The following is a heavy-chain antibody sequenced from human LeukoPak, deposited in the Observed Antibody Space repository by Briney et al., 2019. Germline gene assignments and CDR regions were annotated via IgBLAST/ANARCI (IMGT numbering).Heavy chain of an antibody. D-gene: IGHD6-19*01. CDR2: IYYSGST. J-gene: IGHJ6*02. CDR3: ARVNAVAGTYRYYYGMDV. V-gene: IGHV4-61*01. CDR1: GGSVSSGSYY. Sequence: SETLSLTCTVSGGSVSSGSYYWSWIRQPPGKGLEWIGYIYYSGSTNYNPSLKSRVTISVDTSKNQFSLKLSSVTAADTAVYYCARVNAVAGTYRYYYGMDVWGQGTTVTVSS.